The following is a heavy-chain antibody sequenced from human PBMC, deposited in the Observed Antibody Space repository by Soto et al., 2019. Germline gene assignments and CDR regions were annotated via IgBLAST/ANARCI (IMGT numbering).Heavy chain of an antibody. CDR1: DGSISSGGYS. Sequence: QLQLQESGSGLVKPSQTLSLTCAVSDGSISSGGYSWSWIRQPPGKGLEWIGYIHQTGITYYNPSLKSRVTISLDRSNNQFSLNLSSVTAVDTAVYFCARDRKQSNYFDYWGQGTLVTVSS. V-gene: IGHV4-30-2*01. J-gene: IGHJ4*02. CDR3: ARDRKQSNYFDY. CDR2: IHQTGIT.